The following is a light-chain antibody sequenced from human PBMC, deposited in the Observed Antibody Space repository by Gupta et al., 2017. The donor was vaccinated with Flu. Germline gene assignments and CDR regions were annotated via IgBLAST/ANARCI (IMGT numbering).Light chain of an antibody. CDR1: KLGDKY. Sequence: SPGQTASITCSGDKLGDKYTYWYQQKPGQSPVLVIYKDSKRPSGIPERFSGSNSGNTATLTISGTQAMDEADYYCQAWDSSTEVFGTGTKVTVL. CDR3: QAWDSSTEV. J-gene: IGLJ1*01. CDR2: KDS. V-gene: IGLV3-1*01.